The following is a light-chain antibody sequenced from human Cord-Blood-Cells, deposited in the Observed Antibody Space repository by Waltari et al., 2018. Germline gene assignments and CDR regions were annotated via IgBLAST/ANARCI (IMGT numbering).Light chain of an antibody. J-gene: IGKJ3*01. CDR1: QSVSSY. CDR3: QQRSTWPLFT. Sequence: EIVLTQSPATLSLSPGERATLSCRASQSVSSYLAWHQQKPGQPPRLLIDDSSNKATASPARFSGSGSGADCTLTISSIGPEDFAVDYCQQRSTWPLFTFGPGTKVDIK. V-gene: IGKV3-11*01. CDR2: DSS.